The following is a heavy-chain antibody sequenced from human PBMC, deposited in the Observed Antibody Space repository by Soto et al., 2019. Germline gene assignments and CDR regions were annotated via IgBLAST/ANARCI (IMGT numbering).Heavy chain of an antibody. Sequence: SETLSLPCAVSGGPISTSNWWSWVRHPAGKGLEWIGEIYHSGSTNYNPSLKSRVTISVDKSKNQFSLKLSSVTAADTAVYYCARSPDSSGYYPRWYYYGMDVWGQGTTVS. D-gene: IGHD3-22*01. J-gene: IGHJ6*02. CDR1: GGPISTSNW. V-gene: IGHV4-4*02. CDR2: IYHSGST. CDR3: ARSPDSSGYYPRWYYYGMDV.